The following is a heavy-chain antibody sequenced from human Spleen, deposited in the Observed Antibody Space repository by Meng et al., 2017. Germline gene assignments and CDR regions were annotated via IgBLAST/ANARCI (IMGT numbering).Heavy chain of an antibody. CDR3: ARIAVPGYNWFDS. D-gene: IGHD6-19*01. V-gene: IGHV4-34*01. J-gene: IGHJ5*01. Sequence: SETLSLTCVVSGGSFSDYYWSWTRQPPGKGLEWIGEINHRGNTNYNSFLESRVTISVDTSQNSLSLRLTSVTAADTAMYYCARIAVPGYNWFDSWGQGTLVTVSS. CDR1: GGSFSDYY. CDR2: INHRGNT.